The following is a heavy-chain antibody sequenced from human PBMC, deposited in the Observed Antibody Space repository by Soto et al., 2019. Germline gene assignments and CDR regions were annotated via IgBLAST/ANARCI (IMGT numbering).Heavy chain of an antibody. V-gene: IGHV3-23*01. J-gene: IGHJ6*02. D-gene: IGHD3-3*01. CDR1: GFTFSSYA. CDR3: AKLLMAGSGGLRFLEWLSHDYYYYGMDV. Sequence: GGSLRLSCAASGFTFSSYAMSWVRQAPGKGLEWVSAISGSGGSTYYADSVKGRFTISRDNSKNTLYLQMNSLRAEDTAVYYCAKLLMAGSGGLRFLEWLSHDYYYYGMDVWGQGTTVTVAS. CDR2: ISGSGGST.